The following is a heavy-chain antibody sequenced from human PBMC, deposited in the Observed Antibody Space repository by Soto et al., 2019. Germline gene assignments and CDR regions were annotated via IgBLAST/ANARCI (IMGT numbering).Heavy chain of an antibody. CDR1: GFTFSYYY. J-gene: IGHJ1*01. CDR3: SRSATDPYPPPQAYFQH. CDR2: IRNKANGGTT. V-gene: IGHV3-49*04. Sequence: GSLRLSCAASGFTFSYYYMSGVRQAPGRGLEWVGFIRNKANGGTTEYTTSVKGRFTISRDDSKSITYLQMKSLKTEDTAVYYCSRSATDPYPPPQAYFQHWGQGTLVTVSS.